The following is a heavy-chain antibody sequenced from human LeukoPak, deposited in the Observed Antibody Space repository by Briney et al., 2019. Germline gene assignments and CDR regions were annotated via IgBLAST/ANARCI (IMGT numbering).Heavy chain of an antibody. J-gene: IGHJ4*02. CDR2: TIPMLGVP. Sequence: GSSVKVSCKASGVTFSDFAISWVRQAPGQGLEWMGSTIPMLGVPNYAQKFQGRVTISADESTNTAYMELSSLRSEDTAVYYCAGDRPNWKFEVDLFDGWGQGTLVVVSS. D-gene: IGHD1-1*01. CDR1: GVTFSDFA. V-gene: IGHV1-69*04. CDR3: AGDRPNWKFEVDLFDG.